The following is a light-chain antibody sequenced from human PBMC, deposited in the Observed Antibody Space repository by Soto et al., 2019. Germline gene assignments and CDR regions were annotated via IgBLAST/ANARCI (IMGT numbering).Light chain of an antibody. J-gene: IGKJ1*01. Sequence: EVVLTQSPATLSLSPGERATLSCRASQSVSSYLAWYQQKPGQAPRLLIYDASNRATGIPARFSGSGSGTDFTLTIGSLEPEDFAVYYCQQRSNWPRTFGKGTKVEIK. CDR3: QQRSNWPRT. CDR1: QSVSSY. CDR2: DAS. V-gene: IGKV3-11*01.